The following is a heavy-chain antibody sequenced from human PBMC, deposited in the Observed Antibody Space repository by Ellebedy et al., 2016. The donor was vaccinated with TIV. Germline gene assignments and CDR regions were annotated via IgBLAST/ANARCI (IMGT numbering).Heavy chain of an antibody. D-gene: IGHD3-22*01. CDR1: GGSISSSAFY. Sequence: MPSETLSLTCSVSGGSISSSAFYWGWIRQTPGKGMEWIGTIYYSGITYYNPSLKSRVTMSVDRSRNQFSLRLVSVTAADTAVYFCARYFYDSSGYYHGGLNWFDPWGQGTRVTVSS. CDR3: ARYFYDSSGYYHGGLNWFDP. CDR2: IYYSGIT. V-gene: IGHV4-39*01. J-gene: IGHJ5*02.